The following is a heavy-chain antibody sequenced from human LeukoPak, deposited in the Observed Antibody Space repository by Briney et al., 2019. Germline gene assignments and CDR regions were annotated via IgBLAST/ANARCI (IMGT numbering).Heavy chain of an antibody. CDR2: INPNSGGT. V-gene: IGHV1-2*02. D-gene: IGHD3-9*01. J-gene: IGHJ4*02. CDR1: GYTFTGYY. Sequence: ASVKVSCKASGYTFTGYYMHWVRQAPGQGLEWMGWINPNSGGTNYAQKFQGRVTMTRDTSISTAYMELSRLRSDDTAVYYRARGYNDNSPKRNHKPLVYFDYWGQGTLVTVSS. CDR3: ARGYNDNSPKRNHKPLVYFDY.